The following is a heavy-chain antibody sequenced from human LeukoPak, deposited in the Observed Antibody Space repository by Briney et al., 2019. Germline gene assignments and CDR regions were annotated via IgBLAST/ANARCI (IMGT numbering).Heavy chain of an antibody. CDR3: ARDIPQEAVSGGIDY. V-gene: IGHV1-18*01. Sequence: ASVKVSCKASGYTFITYGVTWVRQATGQGLEWKGWISVYNGNTNYVEKLQGRVIMTTDTSTNTAYMELRSLRSDDTAMYYCARDIPQEAVSGGIDYWGQGTLVTVSS. J-gene: IGHJ4*02. CDR1: GYTFITYG. D-gene: IGHD6-19*01. CDR2: ISVYNGNT.